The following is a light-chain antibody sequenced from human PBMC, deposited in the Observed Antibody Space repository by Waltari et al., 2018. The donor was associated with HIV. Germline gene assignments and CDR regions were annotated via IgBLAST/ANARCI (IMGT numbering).Light chain of an antibody. V-gene: IGLV1-47*01. J-gene: IGLJ3*02. CDR1: SSNLGSNY. CDR3: AAWDDSLSGLNWV. CDR2: RNN. Sequence: QSVLTQPPSASGTPGQRVTLSCSGSSSNLGSNYVYWYPQLPGTAPKLLIYRNNQRPSGVPDRFSVSKSGTSAALAISGLRSEDEADYYCAAWDDSLSGLNWVFGGGTKLTVL.